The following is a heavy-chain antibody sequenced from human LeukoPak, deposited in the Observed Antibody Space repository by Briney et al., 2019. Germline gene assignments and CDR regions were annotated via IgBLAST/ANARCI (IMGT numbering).Heavy chain of an antibody. Sequence: GGSLRLSCEASGFTFSSYWMSWVRQAPGEGLEWVANIKTDGSEKYYVDSVKGRFTISRDNAKNSLYLQMNSLRAEDTAVYYCARDYTGYFPWGQGTLVIVSS. V-gene: IGHV3-7*03. D-gene: IGHD3-9*01. CDR2: IKTDGSEK. J-gene: IGHJ5*02. CDR3: ARDYTGYFP. CDR1: GFTFSSYW.